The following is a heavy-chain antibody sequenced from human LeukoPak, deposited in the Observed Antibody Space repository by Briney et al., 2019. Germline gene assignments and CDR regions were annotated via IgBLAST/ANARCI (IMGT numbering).Heavy chain of an antibody. Sequence: SETLSLTCAVYGGSFSGYYWSWIRQPPGKGLEWIREINHSGSTNYNPYLKRRVTISVATSKHQFSLKLSSVTAADTAVYYCARGLRGSSYGGVWGQGTLVTVSS. D-gene: IGHD5-18*01. CDR1: GGSFSGYY. J-gene: IGHJ4*02. V-gene: IGHV4-34*01. CDR3: ARGLRGSSYGGV. CDR2: INHSGST.